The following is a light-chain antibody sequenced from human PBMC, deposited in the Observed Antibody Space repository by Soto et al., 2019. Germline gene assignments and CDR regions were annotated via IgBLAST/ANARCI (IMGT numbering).Light chain of an antibody. CDR1: QSVSSY. CDR2: DAS. V-gene: IGKV3-11*01. CDR3: QQRSNWPPD. Sequence: EIVLTQSPATLSLSPGERATLSCRASQSVSSYLAWYQQKPGQAPRLLIYDASNRATGIPARFSGSGSGTDFTLTISSLEPEDFAVYYCQQRSNWPPDFGGGTKVDIX. J-gene: IGKJ4*01.